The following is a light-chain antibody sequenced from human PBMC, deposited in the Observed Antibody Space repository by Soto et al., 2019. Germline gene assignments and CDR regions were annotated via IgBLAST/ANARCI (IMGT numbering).Light chain of an antibody. V-gene: IGKV1-5*03. CDR1: QTISSW. CDR2: KAS. Sequence: DIQMNQSRSTLSGAGAESVSMSCRASQTISSWLAWYQQKPGKAPKLLIYKASTLKSGVPSRFSGSGSGTEFTLTISSLQPDDFATYYCQHYNSYSEAFGQGTKVDIK. J-gene: IGKJ1*01. CDR3: QHYNSYSEA.